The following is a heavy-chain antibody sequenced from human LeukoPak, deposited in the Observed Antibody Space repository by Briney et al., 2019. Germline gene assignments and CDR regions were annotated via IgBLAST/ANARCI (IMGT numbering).Heavy chain of an antibody. CDR1: GGTFSSYA. J-gene: IGHJ4*02. V-gene: IGHV1-69*01. CDR2: IIPIFGTA. CDR3: ARDLTYCGGDCYSPFDF. Sequence: SVKVSCKASGGTFSSYAISWVRQAPGQGLEWMEGIIPIFGTANYAQKFQGRVTITADESTSTAYMELSSLRSEDTAVYYCARDLTYCGGDCYSPFDFWGQGTLVTVS. D-gene: IGHD2-21*02.